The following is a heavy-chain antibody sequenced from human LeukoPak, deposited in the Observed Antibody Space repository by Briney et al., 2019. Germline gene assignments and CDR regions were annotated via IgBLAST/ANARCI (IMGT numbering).Heavy chain of an antibody. D-gene: IGHD4-11*01. J-gene: IGHJ4*02. CDR2: ISGSGGST. V-gene: IGHV3-23*01. Sequence: GRSLRLSCAASGFTFSSYAMSWVRQAPGKGLEWVSAISGSGGSTYYADSVKGRFTISRDNSKNTLYLQMNSLRAEDTAVYYCAKGWTVTTSYFDYWGQGTLVTVSS. CDR1: GFTFSSYA. CDR3: AKGWTVTTSYFDY.